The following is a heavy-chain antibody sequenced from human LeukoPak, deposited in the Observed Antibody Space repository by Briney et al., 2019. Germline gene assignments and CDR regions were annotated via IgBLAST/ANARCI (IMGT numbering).Heavy chain of an antibody. J-gene: IGHJ6*02. D-gene: IGHD6-19*01. V-gene: IGHV3-7*01. CDR3: VLAGTRGWDYYNYAMDV. Sequence: GGSLRLSCAASGFTFSTYWMSWVRQAAGKGLEWVANIEQDGSEEHYVDSVEGRFTISRDNAKNSLYLQMDALRAEDTAVYYCVLAGTRGWDYYNYAMDVWGQGTTVTVSS. CDR2: IEQDGSEE. CDR1: GFTFSTYW.